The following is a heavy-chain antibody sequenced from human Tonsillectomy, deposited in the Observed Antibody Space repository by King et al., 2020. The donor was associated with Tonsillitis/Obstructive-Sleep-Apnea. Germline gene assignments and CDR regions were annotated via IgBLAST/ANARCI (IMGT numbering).Heavy chain of an antibody. Sequence: VQLQQWGAGLLKPSETLSLTCAVYGGSFSGYYWSWIRQPPGKGLEWIGEINHSGSTNYNPSLKSRVTISVDTSKNQFSLKLSSVTAADTAVYYCASRGVCDDYGGNGDGGPFDYWGQGTLVTVSS. J-gene: IGHJ4*02. D-gene: IGHD4-23*01. CDR1: GGSFSGYY. CDR3: ASRGVCDDYGGNGDGGPFDY. CDR2: INHSGST. V-gene: IGHV4-34*01.